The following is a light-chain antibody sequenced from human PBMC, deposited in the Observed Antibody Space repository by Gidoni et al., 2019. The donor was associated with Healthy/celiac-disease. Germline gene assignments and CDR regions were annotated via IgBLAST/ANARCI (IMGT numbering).Light chain of an antibody. CDR3: QQSYSTPP. J-gene: IGKJ3*01. CDR1: QSISSY. Sequence: DIQMTQSPSSLSASVGDRVTITCRASQSISSYLNWYQQKPGQAPKLLIYAASTLQSGVPSRFSGSGSGTDFTLTISRLQPEDFSTYYCQQSYSTPPFGHGTKVDIK. V-gene: IGKV1-39*01. CDR2: AAS.